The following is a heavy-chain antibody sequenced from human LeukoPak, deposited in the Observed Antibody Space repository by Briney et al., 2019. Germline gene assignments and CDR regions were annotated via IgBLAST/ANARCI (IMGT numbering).Heavy chain of an antibody. D-gene: IGHD6-13*01. CDR2: IYYSGST. J-gene: IGHJ3*02. V-gene: IGHV4-59*01. CDR1: GGSISSYY. Sequence: PSETLSLTCTVSGGSISSYYWSWIRQPPGKGLEWIGYIYYSGSTNYNPSLKSRVTISVDTSKNQFSLKLSSVTAADTAVYYCAREAIAGFPDIWGQGTMVTVSS. CDR3: AREAIAGFPDI.